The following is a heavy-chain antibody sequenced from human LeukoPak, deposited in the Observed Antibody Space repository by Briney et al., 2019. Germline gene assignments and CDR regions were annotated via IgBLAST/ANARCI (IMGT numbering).Heavy chain of an antibody. Sequence: PSETLSLTCTVSGGSISNHYWSWIRQPPGKGLEWSGYFSYSGSTNYNPSLKSRVTVSVDTSKTQFSLKLTSLTAADTAVYYFAKSVCGGDWYINPYYFDYWGQGTLVTVSS. V-gene: IGHV4-59*11. CDR2: FSYSGST. CDR3: AKSVCGGDWYINPYYFDY. CDR1: GGSISNHY. D-gene: IGHD2-21*02. J-gene: IGHJ4*02.